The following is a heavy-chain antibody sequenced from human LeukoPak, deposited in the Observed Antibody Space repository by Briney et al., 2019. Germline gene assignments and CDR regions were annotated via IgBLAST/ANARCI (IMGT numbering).Heavy chain of an antibody. D-gene: IGHD4-17*01. V-gene: IGHV1-46*01. J-gene: IGHJ4*02. CDR2: INPSGGST. CDR3: ARAHPYGDYGDY. CDR1: GYTFTSYY. Sequence: ASVKVSCKASGYTFTSYYMHWVRQAPGQGLEWMGIINPSGGSTSYAQKFQGRVTISVDTSKNQFSLKLSSVTAADTAVYYCARAHPYGDYGDYWGQGTLVTVSS.